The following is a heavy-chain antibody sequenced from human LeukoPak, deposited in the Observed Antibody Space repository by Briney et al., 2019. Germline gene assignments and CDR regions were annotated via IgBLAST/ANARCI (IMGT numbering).Heavy chain of an antibody. CDR3: ARGGRWPKENWFDP. J-gene: IGHJ5*01. Sequence: ASVKVSCKASGYTFTSYDINWVRQATGQGLEWMGWMNPNSGNTGYAQKFQRRVTMTRNTSISTAYMELRRLRSEDAAVYFCARGGRWPKENWFDPWGQGTLGTGS. V-gene: IGHV1-8*01. CDR2: MNPNSGNT. CDR1: GYTFTSYD. D-gene: IGHD2-15*01.